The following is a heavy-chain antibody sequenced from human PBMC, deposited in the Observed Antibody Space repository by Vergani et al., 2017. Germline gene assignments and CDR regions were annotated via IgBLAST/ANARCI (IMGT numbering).Heavy chain of an antibody. CDR3: ARGILECRSTSCYRVSGNWFDP. J-gene: IGHJ5*02. D-gene: IGHD2-2*01. CDR2: IYYSGST. Sequence: QVQLQESGPGLVKPSQTLSLTCTVSGGSISSGGYYWSWIRHHPGKGLEWIGYIYYSGSTYYNPSLKSRVTISVDTSKNQFSLTLSSVTAADTAVYYCARGILECRSTSCYRVSGNWFDPWGQGTLVTVSS. CDR1: GGSISSGGYY. V-gene: IGHV4-31*03.